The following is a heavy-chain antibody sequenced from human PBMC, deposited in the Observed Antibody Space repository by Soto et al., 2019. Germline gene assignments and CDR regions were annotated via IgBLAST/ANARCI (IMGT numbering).Heavy chain of an antibody. V-gene: IGHV4-31*03. CDR1: GGSINSGGYY. CDR3: ARSVFP. Sequence: QVQLQESGPGLVKPSQTLSLTCTVSGGSINSGGYYWNWIRQHPGKGLEWIGYIYYSGSTYYNPSFISRVTISVYTSKNQFSLKLSSVTAADTAVYYCARSVFPWGQVTLVTVSS. CDR2: IYYSGST. J-gene: IGHJ5*02.